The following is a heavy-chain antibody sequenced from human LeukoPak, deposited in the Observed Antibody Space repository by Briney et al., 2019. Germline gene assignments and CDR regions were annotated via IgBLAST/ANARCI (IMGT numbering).Heavy chain of an antibody. J-gene: IGHJ6*02. V-gene: IGHV3-7*01. D-gene: IGHD5-18*01. CDR1: GFNFSDYW. CDR3: ARRLMDTAMAYYYYYALDV. Sequence: GGSLRLSCAASGFNFSDYWMSWVRQAPGKGLEWVANIKQGGSEKYYVESVEGRFSISRDNAKNSLFLQMNSLRADDTAMYYCARRLMDTAMAYYYYYALDVWGQGTTVTVSS. CDR2: IKQGGSEK.